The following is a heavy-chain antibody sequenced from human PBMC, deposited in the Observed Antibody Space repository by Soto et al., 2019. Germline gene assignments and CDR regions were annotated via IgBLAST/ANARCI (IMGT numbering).Heavy chain of an antibody. J-gene: IGHJ4*02. V-gene: IGHV4-59*08. CDR3: ARLDAVNIADY. D-gene: IGHD5-12*01. CDR2: IYYSGST. CDR1: GGSISSYY. Sequence: PSETLSLTCTVSGGSISSYYLSWIRQPPGKGLEWIGYIYYSGSTNYNPSLKSRVTISVDTSKNQFSLKLSSVTAADTAVYYCARLDAVNIADYWGQGTLVTVSS.